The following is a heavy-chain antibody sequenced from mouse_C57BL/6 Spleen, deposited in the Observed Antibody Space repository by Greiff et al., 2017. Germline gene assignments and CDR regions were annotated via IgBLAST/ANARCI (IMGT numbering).Heavy chain of an antibody. CDR3: AYSNDDWYFDV. CDR1: GYAFSSSW. CDR2: IYPGDGDT. V-gene: IGHV1-82*01. Sequence: VQLQQSGPELVKPGASVKISCKASGYAFSSSWMNWVKQRPGKGLEWIGRIYPGDGDTNYNGKFKGKATLTADKSSSTAYMQLSSLTSEDSAVYFCAYSNDDWYFDVWGTGTTVTVSS. J-gene: IGHJ1*03. D-gene: IGHD2-12*01.